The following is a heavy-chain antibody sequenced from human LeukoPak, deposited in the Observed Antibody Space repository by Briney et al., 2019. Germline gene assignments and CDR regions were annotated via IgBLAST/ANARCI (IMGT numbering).Heavy chain of an antibody. CDR1: GYSFTSYW. Sequence: GESLKISCKGSGYSFTSYWIAWVRQVPGKGLEWMGIIYPGDSDTGYSPSFQGQVTISVDKSVSAAYLQWSSLKASDTAMYYCASPPTRECSSISCPLSYWGQGTLVTVSS. CDR3: ASPPTRECSSISCPLSY. J-gene: IGHJ4*02. V-gene: IGHV5-51*01. CDR2: IYPGDSDT. D-gene: IGHD2-2*01.